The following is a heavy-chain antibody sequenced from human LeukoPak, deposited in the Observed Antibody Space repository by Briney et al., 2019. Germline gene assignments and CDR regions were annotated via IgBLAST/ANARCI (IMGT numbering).Heavy chain of an antibody. CDR1: GSTFSSYS. Sequence: GGSLRLSCAASGSTFSSYSMNWVRQAPGKGLEWVANIKQDGSEKYYVDSVKGRFTISRDNAKNSLYLQMNSLRAEDTAVYYCARSKDAFDIWGQGTMVTVSS. V-gene: IGHV3-7*01. CDR3: ARSKDAFDI. J-gene: IGHJ3*02. CDR2: IKQDGSEK.